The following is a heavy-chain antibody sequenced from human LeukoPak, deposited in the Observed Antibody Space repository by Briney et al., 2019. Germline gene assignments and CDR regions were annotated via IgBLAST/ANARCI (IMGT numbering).Heavy chain of an antibody. CDR3: AKDRSYLGYGFRLFGESDY. J-gene: IGHJ4*02. CDR2: ISYDGSNK. Sequence: GRSLRLSCAASGFTFSSYGMHWVRQAPGKGVEWVAVISYDGSNKYYADSVKGRFTVSRDNSKNTLYLQINSLRAEDTAVYYCAKDRSYLGYGFRLFGESDYWGQGTLVTVSS. V-gene: IGHV3-30*18. CDR1: GFTFSSYG. D-gene: IGHD3-10*02.